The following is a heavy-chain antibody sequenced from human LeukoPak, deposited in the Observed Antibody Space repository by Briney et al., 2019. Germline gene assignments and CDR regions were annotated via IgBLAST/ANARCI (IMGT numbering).Heavy chain of an antibody. CDR3: ARSAVSRLDGYNSFDY. CDR2: INPSGGST. D-gene: IGHD5-24*01. J-gene: IGHJ4*02. V-gene: IGHV1-46*01. Sequence: ASVKVSCKASGYTFISYYMHWVRQAPGQGLEWMGIINPSGGSTSYAQKFQGRVTMTRDMSTSTVYMELSSLRSEDTAVYYCARSAVSRLDGYNSFDYWGQGTLVTVSS. CDR1: GYTFISYY.